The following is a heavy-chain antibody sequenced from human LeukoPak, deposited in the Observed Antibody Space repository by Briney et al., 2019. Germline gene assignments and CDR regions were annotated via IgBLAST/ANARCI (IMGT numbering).Heavy chain of an antibody. V-gene: IGHV1-69*10. CDR1: GGTFSSYA. CDR2: ISPILGTA. D-gene: IGHD3-16*02. J-gene: IGHJ5*01. Sequence: ASVKVSCKASGGTFSSYAISWVRQAPGQGLEWMGGISPILGTANYAQKFQGRGTLSADKSTSTAYMELSSLRSEDTAVYYCASRPGLRLGELLFDNWFDSWGRGTLSASPQ. CDR3: ASRPGLRLGELLFDNWFDS.